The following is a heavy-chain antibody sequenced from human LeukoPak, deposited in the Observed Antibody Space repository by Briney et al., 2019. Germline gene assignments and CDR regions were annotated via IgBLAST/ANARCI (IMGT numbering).Heavy chain of an antibody. D-gene: IGHD3-10*01. Sequence: GGSLRLSCAASGFTFSSYAMSWGRQAPGEGLEWVSAISGSGGGTYYAHSVRGGVTPSRDNTKNTQYLQMNRLRAEDTAVYYCAKDLLWFGESGDAFDIWGQGTMVTVSS. V-gene: IGHV3-23*01. CDR3: AKDLLWFGESGDAFDI. J-gene: IGHJ3*02. CDR2: ISGSGGGT. CDR1: GFTFSSYA.